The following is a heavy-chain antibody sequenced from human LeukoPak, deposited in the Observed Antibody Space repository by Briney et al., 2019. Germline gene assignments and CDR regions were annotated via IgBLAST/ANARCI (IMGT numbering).Heavy chain of an antibody. J-gene: IGHJ4*02. D-gene: IGHD4-17*01. V-gene: IGHV3-9*01. CDR2: ISWNSGSI. CDR3: AKDIGYGDYEYYFDY. CDR1: GFTFDDYA. Sequence: GGSLRLSCAASGFTFDDYAMHWARQAPGKGLEWVSGISWNSGSIGYADSVKGRFTISRDNAKNSLYLQMNSLRAEDTALYYCAKDIGYGDYEYYFDYWGQGTLVTVSS.